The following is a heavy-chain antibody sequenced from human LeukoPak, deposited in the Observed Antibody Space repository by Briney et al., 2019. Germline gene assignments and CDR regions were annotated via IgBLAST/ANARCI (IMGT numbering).Heavy chain of an antibody. CDR3: ARVPGSYYVDFDY. CDR1: GLTFSSYS. Sequence: PGGSLRLSCAASGLTFSSYSMNWVRQAPGKGLEWVSSISSSSSYIYYADSVKGRFTISRDNSKNTLYLQMNSLRGEDTAVYYCARVPGSYYVDFDYWGQGILVTVSS. V-gene: IGHV3-21*04. J-gene: IGHJ4*02. D-gene: IGHD3-10*01. CDR2: ISSSSSYI.